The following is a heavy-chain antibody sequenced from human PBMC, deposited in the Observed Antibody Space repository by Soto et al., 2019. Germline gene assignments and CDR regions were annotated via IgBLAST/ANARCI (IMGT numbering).Heavy chain of an antibody. CDR2: IYYRGSA. V-gene: IGHV4-59*01. CDR1: GGSIHPYY. Sequence: QVQLQESGPGLVKPSETLSLTCTVSGGSIHPYYWSWIRQPPGKGLEWIGSIYYRGSANNNPSLKSRLTISVDTSKNQLSLKLSSVTATDTAIYYCVRANYFDFWGQGTLVTVSS. J-gene: IGHJ4*02. CDR3: VRANYFDF.